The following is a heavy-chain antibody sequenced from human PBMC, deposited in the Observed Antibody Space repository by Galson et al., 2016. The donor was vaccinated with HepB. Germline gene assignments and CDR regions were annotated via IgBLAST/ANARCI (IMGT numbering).Heavy chain of an antibody. CDR3: AHRRGFRFLEWFFRPEAAFDV. CDR2: ISWTDDK. J-gene: IGHJ3*01. Sequence: PALVKPTQTLTLTCSFSGFSLSTTGVSVGWIRQPPGKALEWLALISWTDDKRYSSSLKNRLTITKDASKSQVVLTMTKVDPEYTATYYCAHRRGFRFLEWFFRPEAAFDVWGQGTMVTVSS. CDR1: GFSLSTTGVS. V-gene: IGHV2-5*01. D-gene: IGHD3-3*01.